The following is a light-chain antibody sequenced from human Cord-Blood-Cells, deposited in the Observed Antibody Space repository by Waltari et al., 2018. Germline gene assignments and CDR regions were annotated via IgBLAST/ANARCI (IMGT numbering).Light chain of an antibody. CDR3: SSYTSSSTLVV. CDR2: DVS. CDR1: SSDVGGYNY. V-gene: IGLV2-14*01. J-gene: IGLJ2*01. Sequence: QSALTQPASVSGSPGQSITLSCTGTSSDVGGYNYVSWYQLHPGKAPKLMIYDVSNRPSGVSNRFSGSKSGNTASLTISGLQAEDEADYYCSSYTSSSTLVVFGGGTKLTVL.